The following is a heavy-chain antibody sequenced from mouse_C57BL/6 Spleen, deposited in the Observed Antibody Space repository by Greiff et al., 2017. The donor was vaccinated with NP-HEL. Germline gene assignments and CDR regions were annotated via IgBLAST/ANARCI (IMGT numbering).Heavy chain of an antibody. CDR2: IYPGDGDT. J-gene: IGHJ4*01. CDR3: ARSVYYGSSYVGAMDY. CDR1: GYAFSSYW. V-gene: IGHV1-80*01. D-gene: IGHD1-1*01. Sequence: VQLQQSGAELVKPGASVKISCKASGYAFSSYWMNWVKQRPGKGLEWIGQIYPGDGDTNYNGKFKGKATLTADKSSSTAYMQLSSLTSEDSAVYFCARSVYYGSSYVGAMDYWGQGTSVTVSS.